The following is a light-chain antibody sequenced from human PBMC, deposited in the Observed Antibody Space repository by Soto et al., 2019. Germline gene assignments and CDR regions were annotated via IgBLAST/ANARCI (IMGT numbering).Light chain of an antibody. CDR2: DAY. J-gene: IGLJ1*01. V-gene: IGLV2-14*03. CDR1: RSDIGGYNY. CDR3: SSYPDDRSYL. Sequence: QSALTHPASCCVSPLQSMTISCIGTRSDIGGYNYVSWHQQHPGKSPKLMIYDAYERPLGVSNRFSGSKSGNTASLTISGLQNEDQADYSCSSYPDDRSYLFGTGPXVIVL.